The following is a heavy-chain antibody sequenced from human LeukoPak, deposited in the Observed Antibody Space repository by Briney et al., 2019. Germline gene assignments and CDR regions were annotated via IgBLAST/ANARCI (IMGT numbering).Heavy chain of an antibody. J-gene: IGHJ4*02. Sequence: GGSLRLSCTASGFTFSSYWMSWVRQAPGKGLEWVANINQDGSEKYYVDSMKGRFTISRDNAKNSLYLQMNSLRAEDTAVYYCARRDRSGYYYFDYWGQGTLVTVSS. V-gene: IGHV3-7*03. D-gene: IGHD3-22*01. CDR2: INQDGSEK. CDR1: GFTFSSYW. CDR3: ARRDRSGYYYFDY.